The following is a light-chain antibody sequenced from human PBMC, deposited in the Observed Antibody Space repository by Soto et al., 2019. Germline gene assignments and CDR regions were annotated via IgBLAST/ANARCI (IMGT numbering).Light chain of an antibody. CDR2: SND. CDR3: AAWDDSLNVVV. J-gene: IGLJ2*01. Sequence: QSVVTQPPSASGTPGQRVTISCSGSSSNIGSHAVSWYQQLPGTAPKLFIYSNDQRPSGVPDRFSASKSGTSASLAVGGLQSEDEADYYCAAWDDSLNVVVFGGGTKLTVL. CDR1: SSNIGSHA. V-gene: IGLV1-44*01.